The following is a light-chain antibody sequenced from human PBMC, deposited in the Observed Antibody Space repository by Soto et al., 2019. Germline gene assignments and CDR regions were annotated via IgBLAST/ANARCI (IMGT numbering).Light chain of an antibody. CDR1: QSLVYSDGNTY. CDR2: NVS. Sequence: DVVFTQSPLSLPVTLGQPASISCRSSQSLVYSDGNTYLNWFQQRPGQSPRRLIYNVSNLDSGFPDRCSGSESGTDFTRKISRVEADDVGVCCCMQGSHWPRTFGQGTKLEI. J-gene: IGKJ1*01. CDR3: MQGSHWPRT. V-gene: IGKV2-30*01.